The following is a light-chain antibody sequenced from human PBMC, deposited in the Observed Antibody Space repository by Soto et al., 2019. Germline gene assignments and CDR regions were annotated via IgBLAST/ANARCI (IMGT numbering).Light chain of an antibody. CDR1: QGIRNF. CDR3: QNDSSVPV. J-gene: IGKJ3*01. CDR2: AAS. Sequence: DIQMTQSPTSLSASVGDRVTITCRASQGIRNFVAWYQQKPGKAPKLLIYAASTLQSGVPSRFSGSGSGTDFTLTINSLQPEDVANYSWQNDSSVPVFGPGTKVEIK. V-gene: IGKV1-27*01.